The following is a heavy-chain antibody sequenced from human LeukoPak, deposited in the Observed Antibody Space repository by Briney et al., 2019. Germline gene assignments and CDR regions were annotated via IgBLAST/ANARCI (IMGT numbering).Heavy chain of an antibody. J-gene: IGHJ4*02. Sequence: ASVKVSCKVSGYTLTELSMHWVRQAPGKGLEWMGGFDPEDGETIYAQKFQGRVTMTEDTSTDTACMELSSLRSEDTAVYYCATGYDILTGYLYWGQGTLVTVSS. CDR1: GYTLTELS. V-gene: IGHV1-24*01. D-gene: IGHD3-9*01. CDR3: ATGYDILTGYLY. CDR2: FDPEDGET.